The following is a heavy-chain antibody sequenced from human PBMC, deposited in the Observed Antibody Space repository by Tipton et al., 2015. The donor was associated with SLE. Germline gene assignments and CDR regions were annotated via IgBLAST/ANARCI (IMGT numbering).Heavy chain of an antibody. CDR1: GFTFSSYE. V-gene: IGHV3-30*02. J-gene: IGHJ4*02. D-gene: IGHD3-16*01. CDR3: GRDKGATSIDY. CDR2: IRSDGSDK. Sequence: SLRLSCAASGFTFSSYEMNWVRQAPGKGLEWAAFIRSDGSDKYYADSVKGRFTISRDNSKNTIYLQMDSLRDEDTAVYYCGRDKGATSIDYWGQGTLVTVSS.